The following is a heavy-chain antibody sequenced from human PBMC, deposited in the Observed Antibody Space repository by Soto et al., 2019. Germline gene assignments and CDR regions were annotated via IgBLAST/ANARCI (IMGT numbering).Heavy chain of an antibody. CDR1: GGSVSSGVFS. CDR3: ARGHYYYAMDV. Sequence: PSETLSLTCAISGGSVSSGVFSWNWIRQSPGQGLEWIGYISHGGSPHYTPSLESRVTISVDRSTNVISLNLTSVTPADTAVYFCARGHYYYAMDVWGQGTPVTVLL. CDR2: ISHGGSP. J-gene: IGHJ6*02. V-gene: IGHV4-30-2*06.